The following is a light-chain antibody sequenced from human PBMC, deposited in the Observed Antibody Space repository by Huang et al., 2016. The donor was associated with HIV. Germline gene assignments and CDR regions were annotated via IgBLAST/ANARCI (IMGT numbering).Light chain of an antibody. CDR2: GSS. Sequence: IVMTQSPATLSVSPGERVTLSCRANRSVSSNLAWYQQRPGQAPRLLIDGSSTRAPGIPARFSGSGSGTDFSLTISSLQSEDCALYYCHQYNNWLLSFGGGTRVDI. CDR3: HQYNNWLLS. CDR1: RSVSSN. V-gene: IGKV3-15*01. J-gene: IGKJ4*01.